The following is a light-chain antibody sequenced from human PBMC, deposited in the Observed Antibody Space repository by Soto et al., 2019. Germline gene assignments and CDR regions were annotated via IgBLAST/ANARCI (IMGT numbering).Light chain of an antibody. Sequence: QSALTQPASVSGSPGQSITISCTGTSSDIGRYDYVSWYQQHPGKAPKFIIYDVYSRPSGVSNRFSGSKSGNTASLTISGLQPEDEADYFCSSYTSSNSLVFGPGTKDTVL. V-gene: IGLV2-14*03. CDR1: SSDIGRYDY. CDR3: SSYTSSNSLV. CDR2: DVY. J-gene: IGLJ1*01.